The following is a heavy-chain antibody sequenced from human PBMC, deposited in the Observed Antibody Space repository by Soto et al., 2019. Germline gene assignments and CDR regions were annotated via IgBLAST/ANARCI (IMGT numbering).Heavy chain of an antibody. CDR3: ARAQYQLIKRSGANYYYYYMDV. J-gene: IGHJ6*03. D-gene: IGHD2-2*01. CDR1: GFSLSTAGMC. V-gene: IGHV2-70*19. Sequence: GSGPTLVNPTETLTLTCTFSGFSLSTAGMCVTWVRQPPGRALEWLARIDWDNDKHYTTSLKTRLTISKETSKNQVVLTLTNLDPVDTATYYCARAQYQLIKRSGANYYYYYMDVWGKGTTVTVSS. CDR2: IDWDNDK.